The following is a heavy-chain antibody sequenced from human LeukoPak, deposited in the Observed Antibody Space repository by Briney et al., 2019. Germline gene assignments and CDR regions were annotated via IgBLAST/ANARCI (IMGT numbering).Heavy chain of an antibody. Sequence: SETLSLTCTVSGGSISSSSYYWGWIRQPPGKGLEWTGSIYYSGSTYYNPSLKSRVTISVDTSKNQFSLKLSSVTAADTAVYYCARLRQLLFADAFDIWGQGTMVTVSS. CDR2: IYYSGST. J-gene: IGHJ3*02. D-gene: IGHD2-2*01. CDR1: GGSISSSSYY. V-gene: IGHV4-39*07. CDR3: ARLRQLLFADAFDI.